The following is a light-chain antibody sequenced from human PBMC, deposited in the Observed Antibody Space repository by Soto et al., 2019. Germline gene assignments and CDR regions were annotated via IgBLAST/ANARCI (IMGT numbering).Light chain of an antibody. CDR2: DVS. V-gene: IGLV2-14*03. CDR1: SSDVGGYNY. Sequence: QSALTQPASVSGSPGQSITISCTGTSSDVGGYNYVSWYQQHPGKVPKLMIYDVSNRPSGVSNRLSGSKSGNTASLTISGLQAEDEADYYCSSYTSSSTVIFGGGTQLTVL. J-gene: IGLJ2*01. CDR3: SSYTSSSTVI.